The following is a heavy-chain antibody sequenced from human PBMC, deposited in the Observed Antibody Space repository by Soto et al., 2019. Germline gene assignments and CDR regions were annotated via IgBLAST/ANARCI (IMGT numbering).Heavy chain of an antibody. CDR2: IYYSGST. D-gene: IGHD3-22*01. CDR3: ATVCYYDSSGYYSLDAFDI. Sequence: PSETLSLTCTVSGGSISSGDYYWSWIRQPPGKGLEWIGYIYYSGSTYYNPSLKRRVTISVDTSKNQISLKLSSVTAADTAVYYCATVCYYDSSGYYSLDAFDIWGQGTMVTVSS. J-gene: IGHJ3*02. CDR1: GGSISSGDYY. V-gene: IGHV4-30-4*01.